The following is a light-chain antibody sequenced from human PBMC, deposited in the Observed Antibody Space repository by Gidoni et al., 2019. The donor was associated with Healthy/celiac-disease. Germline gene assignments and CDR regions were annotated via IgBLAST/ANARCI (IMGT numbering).Light chain of an antibody. CDR1: QSLLHSNGYNY. CDR2: LGS. CDR3: MQALQTPPT. Sequence: DRGMTQSPLSLPVTPGEPSSISCRSSQSLLHSNGYNYLDWYLQKPGQSPQLLIYLGSNRASGVPDRFSGSGSGTDFTLKISRVEAEDVGVYYCMQALQTPPTFGQGTKVEIK. J-gene: IGKJ1*01. V-gene: IGKV2-28*01.